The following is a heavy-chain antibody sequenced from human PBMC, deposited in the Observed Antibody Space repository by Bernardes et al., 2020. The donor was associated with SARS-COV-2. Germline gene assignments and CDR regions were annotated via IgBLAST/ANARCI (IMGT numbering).Heavy chain of an antibody. CDR3: ARERINYDFWSGYYSSY. Sequence: SQPLSLTCTVSGGSISSVSYYWSWLLQPAGKGLEWIGRIYTSGSTNYNPSLKSRVTISVDTSKNQFSLKLSSVTAADTAVYYCARERINYDFWSGYYSSYWGQGTLVTVSS. CDR2: IYTSGST. V-gene: IGHV4-61*02. CDR1: GGSISSVSYY. J-gene: IGHJ4*02. D-gene: IGHD3-3*01.